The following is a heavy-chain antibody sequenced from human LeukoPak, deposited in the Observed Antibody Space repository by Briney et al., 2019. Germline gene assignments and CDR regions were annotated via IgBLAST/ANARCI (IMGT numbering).Heavy chain of an antibody. V-gene: IGHV1-24*01. CDR1: GDTLTELS. D-gene: IGHD3-9*01. CDR3: ATGGPWDLLKY. CDR2: FDPEHGEM. J-gene: IGHJ4*02. Sequence: ASVKVSCKVSGDTLTELSTHWVRQAPGKGLEWMGGFDPEHGEMIHAQKLQGRVTMTEDRSTDTAYMELSSLRSEDTAVYYCATGGPWDLLKYWGQGTLVTVSS.